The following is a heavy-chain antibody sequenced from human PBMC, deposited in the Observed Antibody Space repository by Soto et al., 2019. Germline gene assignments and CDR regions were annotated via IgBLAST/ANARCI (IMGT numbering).Heavy chain of an antibody. V-gene: IGHV3-11*01. CDR2: ITSSGSTI. D-gene: IGHD2-8*01. CDR3: SRERVYAFRGVFDY. Sequence: GGPLRLSCPASGFTFSDYYMSWIRQAPGKGQEWVSYITSSGSTIYYADSVKGRFTISRDKAKNSLYLQMNSLRAEDTAVYYCSRERVYAFRGVFDYWGRGTMVTVSS. J-gene: IGHJ4*02. CDR1: GFTFSDYY.